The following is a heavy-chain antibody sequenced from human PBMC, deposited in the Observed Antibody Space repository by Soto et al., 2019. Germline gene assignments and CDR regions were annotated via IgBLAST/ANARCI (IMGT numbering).Heavy chain of an antibody. V-gene: IGHV3-48*03. J-gene: IGHJ4*02. Sequence: GGSRRRSCAVSAFTFSTYEMNWVRQAPGKGLEWVSYISSSGSTIYYADSVKGRFTISRDNAKNSLYLQMNSLRAEDTAVYYCAKISTYWGQGTLVTVSS. CDR2: ISSSGSTI. CDR3: AKISTY. CDR1: AFTFSTYE.